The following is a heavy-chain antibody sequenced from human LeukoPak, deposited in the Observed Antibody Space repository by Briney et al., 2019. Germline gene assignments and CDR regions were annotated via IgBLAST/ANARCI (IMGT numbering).Heavy chain of an antibody. D-gene: IGHD3-10*01. CDR2: ISYDGSNK. CDR3: AKDLNYYGSESSYMDY. CDR1: GFTFRSYG. J-gene: IGHJ4*02. Sequence: PGRSLRLSCAAPGFTFRSYGMHWVRQAPGKGLEWVAVISYDGSNKYYADPVKGRFTTSRDNSKNTLYLQMNSLRAEDTAVYYCAKDLNYYGSESSYMDYWGQGTLVTVSS. V-gene: IGHV3-30*18.